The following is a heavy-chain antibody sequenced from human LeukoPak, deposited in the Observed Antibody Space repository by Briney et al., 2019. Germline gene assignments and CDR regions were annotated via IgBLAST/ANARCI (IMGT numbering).Heavy chain of an antibody. D-gene: IGHD3-10*01. CDR1: GXTFSSFG. CDR2: ISYDGSKK. V-gene: IGHV3-30*03. Sequence: GGSLRLSCAVSGXTFSSFGMHWVRQPPGKGLEWVAIISYDGSKKNYADSVKGRFTISRDNSKNTLYLQMNSLRTEDTAVYSCAGSYYNAYFNYWGQGTLVTVSP. CDR3: AGSYYNAYFNY. J-gene: IGHJ4*02.